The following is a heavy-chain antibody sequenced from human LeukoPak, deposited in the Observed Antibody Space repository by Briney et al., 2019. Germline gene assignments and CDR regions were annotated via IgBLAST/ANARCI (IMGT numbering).Heavy chain of an antibody. Sequence: ASVKVSCKVSGYSLSDSSMHWVRQATGQGLEWMGWMNPNSGNTGYAQKFQGRVTMTRNTSISTAYMELSSLRSEDTAVYYCARGLGSRGPFDYWGQGTLVTVSS. CDR3: ARGLGSRGPFDY. V-gene: IGHV1-8*01. J-gene: IGHJ4*02. D-gene: IGHD1-26*01. CDR1: GYSLSDSS. CDR2: MNPNSGNT.